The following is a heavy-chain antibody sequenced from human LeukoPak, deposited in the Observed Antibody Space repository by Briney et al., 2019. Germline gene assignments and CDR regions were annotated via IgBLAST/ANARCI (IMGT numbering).Heavy chain of an antibody. CDR3: ARVTAAAGTFGFDP. Sequence: TLSPTCTVSGGSISSGSYYWSWIRQPAGKGLEWIGRMYTSGSTNYNPSLKSRLTISADTSKNQFSLKLTSVTAADTAVYYCARVTAAAGTFGFDPWGQGTLVTVSS. D-gene: IGHD6-13*01. V-gene: IGHV4-61*02. CDR1: GGSISSGSYY. CDR2: MYTSGST. J-gene: IGHJ5*02.